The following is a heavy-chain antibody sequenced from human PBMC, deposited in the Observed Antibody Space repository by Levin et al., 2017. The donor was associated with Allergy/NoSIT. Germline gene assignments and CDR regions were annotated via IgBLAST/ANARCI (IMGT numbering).Heavy chain of an antibody. CDR1: GYTFTGYY. J-gene: IGHJ4*02. V-gene: IGHV1-2*06. CDR2: INPNSGGT. D-gene: IGHD3-10*01. Sequence: ASVKVSCKASGYTFTGYYMHWVRQAPGQGLEWMGRINPNSGGTNYAQKFQGRVTMTRDTSISTAYMELSRLRSDDTAVYYCARGTWPYGSGSPQTDYWGQGTLVTVSS. CDR3: ARGTWPYGSGSPQTDY.